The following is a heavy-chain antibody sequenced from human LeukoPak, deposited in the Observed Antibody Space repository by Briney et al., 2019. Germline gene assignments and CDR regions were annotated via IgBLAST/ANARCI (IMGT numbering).Heavy chain of an antibody. J-gene: IGHJ4*02. V-gene: IGHV4-31*03. CDR1: GGSISSGGYH. CDR2: IYYSGST. Sequence: SETLSLTCTVSGGSISSGGYHWSWIRQHPGKGLEWIGYIYYSGSTYYNPSLKSRVTISVDTSKNQFSLKLSSVTAADTAVYYCARGIEYSSSSFDYWGQGTLVTVSS. CDR3: ARGIEYSSSSFDY. D-gene: IGHD6-6*01.